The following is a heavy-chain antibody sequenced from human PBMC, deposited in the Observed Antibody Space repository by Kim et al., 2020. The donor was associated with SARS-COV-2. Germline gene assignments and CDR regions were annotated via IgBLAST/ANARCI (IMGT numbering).Heavy chain of an antibody. CDR2: ISYDGSNK. V-gene: IGHV3-30-3*01. Sequence: GGSLRLSCAASGFTFSSYAMHWVRQAPGKGLEWVAVISYDGSNKYYADSVKGRFTISRDNSKNTLYLQMNSLRAEDTAVYYCARDVVRTIDWYFDLWGRGTLVTVSS. J-gene: IGHJ2*01. CDR3: ARDVVRTIDWYFDL. CDR1: GFTFSSYA. D-gene: IGHD2-15*01.